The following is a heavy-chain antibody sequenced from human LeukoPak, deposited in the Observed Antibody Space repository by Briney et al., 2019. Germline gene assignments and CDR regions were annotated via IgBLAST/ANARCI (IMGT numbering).Heavy chain of an antibody. V-gene: IGHV3-73*01. CDR3: TKGKWGYPFDY. CDR2: IRSKTNNYAT. Sequence: GGSLRLSCAASGFTFSGSAMHWVRQVSGKGLEWVGRIRSKTNNYATAYAASVKGRFTISRDDSKNTAYLQMNSLKTDDTAVYFCTKGKWGYPFDYWGQGTLVTVSS. J-gene: IGHJ4*02. CDR1: GFTFSGSA. D-gene: IGHD1-26*01.